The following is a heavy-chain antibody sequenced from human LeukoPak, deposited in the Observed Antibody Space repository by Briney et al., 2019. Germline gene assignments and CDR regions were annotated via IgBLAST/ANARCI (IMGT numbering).Heavy chain of an antibody. CDR2: ISGSGGST. D-gene: IGHD2-8*01. CDR3: ASSVSPKPVYNWFDP. CDR1: GFTFSSYA. Sequence: QPGGSLRLSCAASGFTFSSYAMSWVRQAPGKGLEWASAISGSGGSTYYADSVKGRFTISRDNSKNTLYLQMNSLRAEDTAVYYCASSVSPKPVYNWFDPWGQGTLVTVSS. V-gene: IGHV3-23*01. J-gene: IGHJ5*02.